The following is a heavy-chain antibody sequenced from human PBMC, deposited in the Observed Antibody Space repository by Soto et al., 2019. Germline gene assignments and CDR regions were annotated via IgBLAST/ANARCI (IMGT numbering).Heavy chain of an antibody. CDR3: ARVIGSYDSSGYYYVHYGMDV. V-gene: IGHV3-53*02. J-gene: IGHJ6*02. Sequence: EVQLVETGGGLIQPGGSLRLSCAASGFTVSTNYMSWVRQAPGKGLEWVSVIYDGGRTYYAVSVKGRFTISRDDSKNTLYLQLNSLRAEDAAVYYCARVIGSYDSSGYYYVHYGMDVWGQGTTVTVSS. CDR2: IYDGGRT. D-gene: IGHD3-22*01. CDR1: GFTVSTNY.